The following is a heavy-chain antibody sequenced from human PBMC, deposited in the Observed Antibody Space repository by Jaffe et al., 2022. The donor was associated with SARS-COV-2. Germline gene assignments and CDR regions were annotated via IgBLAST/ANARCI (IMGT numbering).Heavy chain of an antibody. CDR2: IFYSGST. CDR3: ARQPYSSAWTSPLDH. J-gene: IGHJ4*02. Sequence: QLQLQESGPGLVKPSETLSLTCIVSGDSISSSNYFWGWIRQPPGKGLEWIGSIFYSGSTYHNPSLNSRVTISVDTSKNQFSLKLTSVTAADTAVYYCARQPYSSAWTSPLDHWGQGTLVTVSS. D-gene: IGHD6-19*01. V-gene: IGHV4-39*01. CDR1: GDSISSSNYF.